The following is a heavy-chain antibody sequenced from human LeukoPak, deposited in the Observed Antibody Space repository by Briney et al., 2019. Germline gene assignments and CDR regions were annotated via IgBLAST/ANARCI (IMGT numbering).Heavy chain of an antibody. V-gene: IGHV3-23*01. D-gene: IGHD3-22*01. CDR1: GFTFSSYA. CDR2: ISGTGVGT. J-gene: IGHJ4*02. CDR3: AKIGYDSSGYYLYYTDY. Sequence: PGGSLRLSCAASGFTFSSYAMSWVRQAPGKGPEWVSAISGTGVGTYYADSVTGRFTISRDNSKNTLYLQMNSLRAEDTAVYYCAKIGYDSSGYYLYYTDYWGQGTLVTVSS.